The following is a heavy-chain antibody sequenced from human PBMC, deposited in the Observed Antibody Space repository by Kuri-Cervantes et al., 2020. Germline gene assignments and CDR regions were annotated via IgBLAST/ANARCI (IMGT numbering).Heavy chain of an antibody. Sequence: GWSLRLSCAASGFTFSSYSMNWVRQAPGKGLVWVSRINSDGSSTSYADSVKGRFTISRDNAKNTLYLQMNSLRAEDTAVYYCARGIGYCSSTSCPPYYYYMDVWGKGTTVTVSS. D-gene: IGHD2-2*01. CDR3: ARGIGYCSSTSCPPYYYYMDV. V-gene: IGHV3-74*01. CDR2: INSDGSST. CDR1: GFTFSSYS. J-gene: IGHJ6*03.